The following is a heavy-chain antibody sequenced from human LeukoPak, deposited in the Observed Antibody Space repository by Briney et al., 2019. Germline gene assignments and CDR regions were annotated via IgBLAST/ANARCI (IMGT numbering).Heavy chain of an antibody. V-gene: IGHV4-59*01. CDR3: ARRRDRYYFDY. CDR1: GGSISSYY. J-gene: IGHJ4*02. CDR2: IYYSGNT. Sequence: SETLSLTCTVSGGSISSYYWSWIRQPPGKGLEWIGYIYYSGNTNYNPSLKSRVTISVDTSKNQFSLILSSVTAADTAVYYCARRRDRYYFDYWGQGTLVTVSS.